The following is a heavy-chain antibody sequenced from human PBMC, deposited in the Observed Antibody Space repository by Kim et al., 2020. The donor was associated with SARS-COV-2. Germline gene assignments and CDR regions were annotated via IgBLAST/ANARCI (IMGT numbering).Heavy chain of an antibody. J-gene: IGHJ6*02. CDR2: ISSSSYT. CDR1: GFTFSDYY. Sequence: GGSLRLSCAASGFTFSDYYMSWIRQAPGKGLEWVSYISSSSYTNYADSVKGRFTISRDNAKNSLYLQMNSLRAEDTAVYYCARDRGGSSWYRAYYYYGMDVWGRGTTVTVSS. D-gene: IGHD6-13*01. V-gene: IGHV3-11*05. CDR3: ARDRGGSSWYRAYYYYGMDV.